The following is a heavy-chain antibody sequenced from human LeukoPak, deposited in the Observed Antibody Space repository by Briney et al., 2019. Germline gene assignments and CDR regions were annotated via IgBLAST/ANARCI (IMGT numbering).Heavy chain of an antibody. CDR1: GFTFSSYS. Sequence: GGSLRLSCAASGFTFSSYSMNWVRQAPGKGLEWVSYISSSSSTIYYADSVKGRFTISRDNAKNSLYLQMNSLRAEDTAVYYCARGTPCSSTSCYTPSPFDYWGQGTLVTVSS. V-gene: IGHV3-48*01. CDR2: ISSSSSTI. CDR3: ARGTPCSSTSCYTPSPFDY. D-gene: IGHD2-2*02. J-gene: IGHJ4*02.